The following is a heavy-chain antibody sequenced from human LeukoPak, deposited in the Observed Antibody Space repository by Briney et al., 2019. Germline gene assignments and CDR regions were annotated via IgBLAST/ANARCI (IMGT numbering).Heavy chain of an antibody. V-gene: IGHV1-69*13. CDR2: IIPIFGTA. CDR1: GGTFSSYA. J-gene: IGHJ4*02. D-gene: IGHD6-13*01. Sequence: SVKVSCKASGGTFSSYAISWVRQAPGQGLEWMGGIIPIFGTANYAQKFQGRVTITADESTSTAYMELSSLRSEDTAVYYCASRSRSGYSSSSYYFDYWGQGTLVTVSS. CDR3: ASRSRSGYSSSSYYFDY.